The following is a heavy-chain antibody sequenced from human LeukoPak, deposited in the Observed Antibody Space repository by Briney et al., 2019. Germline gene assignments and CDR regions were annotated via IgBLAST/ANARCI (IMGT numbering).Heavy chain of an antibody. V-gene: IGHV4-59*01. CDR2: IYYSGST. Sequence: PSETLSLTCMVSGGSISSYYWSWIRQPPGKGLEWIGYIYYSGSTNYNPSLKSRVTISVDTSKNQFSLKLSSVTAADTAVYYCARDSTLPTRRDAFDIWGQGTMVTVSS. CDR1: GGSISSYY. J-gene: IGHJ3*02. CDR3: ARDSTLPTRRDAFDI.